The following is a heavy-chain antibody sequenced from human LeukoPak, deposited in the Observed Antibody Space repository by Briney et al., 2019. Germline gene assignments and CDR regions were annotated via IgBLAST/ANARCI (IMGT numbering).Heavy chain of an antibody. D-gene: IGHD5-12*01. Sequence: RASVKVSCKASGYTFTGFYIHWVRQAPGQGLEWMGWINPNSGGTKYAQKFQGRVTMTRDTSISTAYMELSRLTSDDTAIYYCARDWFVDSGDDPFPFDYWGQGTLVSVSS. J-gene: IGHJ4*02. CDR1: GYTFTGFY. CDR3: ARDWFVDSGDDPFPFDY. V-gene: IGHV1-2*02. CDR2: INPNSGGT.